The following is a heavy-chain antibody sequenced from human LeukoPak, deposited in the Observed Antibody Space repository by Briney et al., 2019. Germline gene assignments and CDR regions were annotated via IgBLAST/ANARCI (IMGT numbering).Heavy chain of an antibody. CDR3: ARRLPYYGVGV. Sequence: GGSLRLSCAASGFTFTSYEMNWVRQAPGKGLEWVSKISSSGSAILYADSVKGRFTISRDNAKNSLYLQMNSLRAEDTAVYYCARRLPYYGVGVWGQGTTVTVSS. CDR2: ISSSGSAI. CDR1: GFTFTSYE. V-gene: IGHV3-48*03. J-gene: IGHJ6*02. D-gene: IGHD5-18*01.